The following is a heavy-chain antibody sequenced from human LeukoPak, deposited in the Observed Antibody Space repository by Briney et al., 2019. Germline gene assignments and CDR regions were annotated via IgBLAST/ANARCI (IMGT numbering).Heavy chain of an antibody. J-gene: IGHJ2*01. CDR2: IYYSGST. D-gene: IGHD2-15*01. Sequence: SETLSLTCTVSGGSISSYYWSWIRQPPGKGLEWIGYIYYSGSTNYNPSFKSRVTIPVDTSNNQSSLKLSSVTAADTAVYYCASQVVVAATRDWNFDLWGRGTLVTVSS. CDR1: GGSISSYY. CDR3: ASQVVVAATRDWNFDL. V-gene: IGHV4-59*08.